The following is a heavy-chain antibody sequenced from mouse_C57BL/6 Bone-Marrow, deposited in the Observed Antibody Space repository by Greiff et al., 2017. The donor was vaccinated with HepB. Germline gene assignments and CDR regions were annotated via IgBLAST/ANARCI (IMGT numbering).Heavy chain of an antibody. D-gene: IGHD1-1*01. CDR2: IDPEDGET. CDR1: GFNIKDYY. J-gene: IGHJ2*01. CDR3: DYYCSSYNGVVYFDY. V-gene: IGHV14-2*01. Sequence: VQLQPTGAELVKPGASVKLSCTASGFNIKDYYMHWVKQRTEQGLEWLGRIDPEDGETKYAPKFQGKDTITADTSSNTAYLQLSSLTSEDTAVYYCDYYCSSYNGVVYFDYWGQGTTLTVSS.